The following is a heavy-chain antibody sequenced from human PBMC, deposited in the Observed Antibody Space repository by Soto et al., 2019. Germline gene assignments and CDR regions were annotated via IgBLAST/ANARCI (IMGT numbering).Heavy chain of an antibody. V-gene: IGHV1-69*08. D-gene: IGHD3-16*02. CDR1: GGTFSSYT. J-gene: IGHJ3*02. CDR2: IIPILGIA. CDR3: ARDSRYTFGGVIVQDPFDI. Sequence: QVQLVQSGAEVKKPGSSVKVSCKASGGTFSSYTISWVRQAPGQGLEWMGRIIPILGIANYAQKFQGRVTITADKSTSTAYMELSSLRSEDTAVYYCARDSRYTFGGVIVQDPFDIWGQGTMVTVSS.